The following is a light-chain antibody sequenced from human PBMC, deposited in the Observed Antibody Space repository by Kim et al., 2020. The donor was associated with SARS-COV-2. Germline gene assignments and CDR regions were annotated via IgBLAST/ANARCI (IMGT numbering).Light chain of an antibody. CDR3: SSYTSIGALV. CDR1: STDVGGHNA. V-gene: IGLV2-14*03. J-gene: IGLJ2*01. CDR2: DVN. Sequence: QSALTQPASVSGSPGQSITISCTGTSTDVGGHNAVFWYQHHPGEAPKLIIYDVNQRPSGLSNRFSASKSGNTASLTISVLQADDEADYYCSSYTSIGALVFGGGTQLTVL.